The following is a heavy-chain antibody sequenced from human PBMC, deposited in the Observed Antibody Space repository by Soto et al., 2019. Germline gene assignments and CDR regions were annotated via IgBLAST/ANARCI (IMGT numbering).Heavy chain of an antibody. Sequence: QVQLQESGPGLVKPSGTLSLTCAVSGGSISSSNWWSWVRQPPGKGLEWIGEIFHNGNTYSNPSHTGRVTMSVGKSKNHFSLNLTSLTAADTAVYYCASRTYAMDVWGQGTTVTVSS. CDR3: ASRTYAMDV. CDR2: IFHNGNT. V-gene: IGHV4-4*02. J-gene: IGHJ6*02. CDR1: GGSISSSNW.